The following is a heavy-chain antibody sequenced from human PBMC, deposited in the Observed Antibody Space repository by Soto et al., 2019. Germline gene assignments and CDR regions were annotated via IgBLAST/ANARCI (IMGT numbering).Heavy chain of an antibody. V-gene: IGHV4-30-4*01. CDR1: GGSISSGGCY. CDR3: ARALYYYDSSGYYLDAIDI. CDR2: IYYSGST. D-gene: IGHD3-22*01. J-gene: IGHJ3*02. Sequence: SETLSLTCSVSGGSISSGGCYWSWIRQPPGKGLEWIGYIYYSGSTYYNPSLKSRVTISVDTSKNQFSLRLSSVTAADTAVYYCARALYYYDSSGYYLDAIDIWGQGTMVTVSS.